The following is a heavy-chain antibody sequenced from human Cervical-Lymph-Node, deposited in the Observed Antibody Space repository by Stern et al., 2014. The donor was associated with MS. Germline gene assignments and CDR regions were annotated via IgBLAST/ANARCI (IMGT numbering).Heavy chain of an antibody. V-gene: IGHV1-2*02. Sequence: VQLVESGAEVKKPGASVKVSCKASGYTFTNYYLHWVRQAPGQGLEWMRGINPVDGGTNSAQKFQGRVTMTRDTAISTAYMELSRLTSDDTAVYYCARTKTETTYYGMDVWGQGTTVTVSS. CDR3: ARTKTETTYYGMDV. J-gene: IGHJ6*02. CDR2: INPVDGGT. D-gene: IGHD4-17*01. CDR1: GYTFTNYY.